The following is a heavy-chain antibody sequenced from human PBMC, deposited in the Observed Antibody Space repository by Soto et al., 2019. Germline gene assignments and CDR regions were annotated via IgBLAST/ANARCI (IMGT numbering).Heavy chain of an antibody. CDR2: ISSSRRTI. J-gene: IGHJ5*02. CDR1: GFTFSSYS. CDR3: AREDINRGGWFEA. Sequence: EVQLVESGGGLVQPGGSRRLSCAASGFTFSSYSMNWVRQAPGKGLEWVSQISSSRRTIYYADSVKGRFTISRDNAKNALYLQMNSLRAADTAVYYCAREDINRGGWFEAWGQGTLVTVSS. D-gene: IGHD3-10*01. V-gene: IGHV3-48*01.